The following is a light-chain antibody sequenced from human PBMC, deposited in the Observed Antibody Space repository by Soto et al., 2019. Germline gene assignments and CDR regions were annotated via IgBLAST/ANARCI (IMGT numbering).Light chain of an antibody. CDR2: TNT. V-gene: IGLV1-44*01. CDR1: RSNIGFNT. J-gene: IGLJ3*02. Sequence: QSVLTQPPSASGTPGQSVNISCSGNRSNIGFNTVTWYQQFPGAAPKLLIHTNTQRPSGVPDRFSGSKSGTSATLGITGLQTGDEADYYCGTWDSSLSAWVFGGGTKLTVL. CDR3: GTWDSSLSAWV.